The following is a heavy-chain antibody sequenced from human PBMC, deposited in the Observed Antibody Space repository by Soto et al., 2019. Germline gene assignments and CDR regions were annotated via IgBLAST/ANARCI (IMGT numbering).Heavy chain of an antibody. CDR1: GFDFSSFA. CDR2: ISYDGSNE. CDR3: ASVLDY. Sequence: QVLWVESGGGVVQPGESLRLSCAASGFDFSSFAMQWVRQAQGKGLEWVTTISYDGSNEYYGDSVKGRFTISRDNSKNTLHLQMNSLRTDDTGIDYCASVLDYWGQGTLVTVSS. V-gene: IGHV3-30*03. J-gene: IGHJ4*02.